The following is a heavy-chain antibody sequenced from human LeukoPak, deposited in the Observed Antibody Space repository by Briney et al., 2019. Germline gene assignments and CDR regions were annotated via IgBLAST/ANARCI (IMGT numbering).Heavy chain of an antibody. CDR2: ISYDGSNK. D-gene: IGHD5-18*01. Sequence: GGSLRLSCAASGFTFSSYAMSWVRQAPGKGLEWVAVISYDGSNKYYADSVKGRFTISRDNSKNTLYLQMNSLRAEDTAVYYCAYGVTGPWGQGTLVTVSS. V-gene: IGHV3-30*03. CDR3: AYGVTGP. CDR1: GFTFSSYA. J-gene: IGHJ5*02.